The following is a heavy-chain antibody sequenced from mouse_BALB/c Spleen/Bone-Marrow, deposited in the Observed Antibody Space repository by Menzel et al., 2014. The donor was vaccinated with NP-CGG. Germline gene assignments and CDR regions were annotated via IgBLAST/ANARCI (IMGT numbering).Heavy chain of an antibody. J-gene: IGHJ4*01. CDR3: ARDAMDY. Sequence: EVQLQQSGPDLVKPGASLKISCKASGYSFTGYYMYWLKQSHGKSLEWIGRVNPNNGGTTYNQKFKDKAILTVDKSSTIAYMELRSLTSEDSAVYYCARDAMDYWGQGTSVTVSS. CDR1: GYSFTGYY. V-gene: IGHV1-18*01. CDR2: VNPNNGGT.